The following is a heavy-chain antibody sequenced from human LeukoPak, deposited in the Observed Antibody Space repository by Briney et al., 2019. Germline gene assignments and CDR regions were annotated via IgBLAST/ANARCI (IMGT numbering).Heavy chain of an antibody. CDR1: GFIFSSYA. CDR2: ISSSSSYI. CDR3: ARVNLDYYDSSGYYPEYFQH. V-gene: IGHV3-21*01. D-gene: IGHD3-22*01. Sequence: GGSLRLSCAASGFIFSSYAMSWVRQAPGKGLEWVSSISSSSSYIYYADSVKGRFTISRDNAKNSLYLQMNSLRAEDTAVYYCARVNLDYYDSSGYYPEYFQHWGQGTLVTASS. J-gene: IGHJ1*01.